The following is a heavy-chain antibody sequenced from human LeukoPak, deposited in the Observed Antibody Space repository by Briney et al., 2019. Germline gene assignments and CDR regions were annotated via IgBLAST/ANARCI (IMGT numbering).Heavy chain of an antibody. J-gene: IGHJ4*02. Sequence: GGSLRLSCAASGFTFSSYWMHWVRQAPGKGLVWVSRINSDGSSTSYADSVKGRFTISRDNAKNTLYLQMNSLRAEDTAVYYCARAAVGADFDYWGQGTLVTVSS. CDR3: ARAAVGADFDY. CDR1: GFTFSSYW. CDR2: INSDGSST. V-gene: IGHV3-74*01. D-gene: IGHD1-26*01.